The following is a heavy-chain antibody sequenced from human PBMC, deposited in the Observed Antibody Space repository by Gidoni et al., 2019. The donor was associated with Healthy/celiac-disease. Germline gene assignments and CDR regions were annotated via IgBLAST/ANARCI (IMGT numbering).Heavy chain of an antibody. J-gene: IGHJ3*02. CDR3: ARVGSGSSTSRRAFDI. D-gene: IGHD2-2*01. CDR1: GYTFTSYY. CDR2: INPSGGST. Sequence: QVQLVQSGAEVKKPGASVKVSCKASGYTFTSYYMHWVRQAPGQGLEWMGIINPSGGSTSYAQKFQGRVTMTRDTSTSTVYMELSSLRSEDTAVYYCARVGSGSSTSRRAFDIWGQGTMVTVSS. V-gene: IGHV1-46*01.